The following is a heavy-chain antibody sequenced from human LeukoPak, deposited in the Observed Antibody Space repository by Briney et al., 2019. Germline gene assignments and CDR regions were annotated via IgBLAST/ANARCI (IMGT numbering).Heavy chain of an antibody. CDR3: ARQEYSSFQFDY. J-gene: IGHJ4*02. Sequence: SETLSLTCTVSGGSISSYYWSWIRQPPGKGLEWIGYIYYSGSINYNPSLKSRVTISVDTSKNQFSLKLSSVTAADTAVYYCARQEYSSFQFDYWGQGTLVTVSS. CDR1: GGSISSYY. D-gene: IGHD6-6*01. V-gene: IGHV4-59*01. CDR2: IYYSGSI.